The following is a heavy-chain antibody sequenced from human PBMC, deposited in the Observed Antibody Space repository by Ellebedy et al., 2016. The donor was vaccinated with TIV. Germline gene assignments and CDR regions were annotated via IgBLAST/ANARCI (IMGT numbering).Heavy chain of an antibody. CDR1: GGSISSSSYN. Sequence: SETLSLTXTVSGGSISSSSYNWGWVRQPPGKGLEWIGSTYYTGSAHYNPSLKSGVAIPVDTAKNEFSLKLYSVTAADTAVYYCARLAIAVTNPLPDTWGQGILVTVSS. CDR2: TYYTGSA. D-gene: IGHD2-2*03. J-gene: IGHJ5*02. V-gene: IGHV4-39*01. CDR3: ARLAIAVTNPLPDT.